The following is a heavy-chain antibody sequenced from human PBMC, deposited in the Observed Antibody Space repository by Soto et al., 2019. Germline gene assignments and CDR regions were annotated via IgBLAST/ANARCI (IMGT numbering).Heavy chain of an antibody. CDR1: GFTFSSYW. CDR2: ISGDGSKT. J-gene: IGHJ4*02. Sequence: GGSLRLSCAASGFTFSSYWMHWVRQAPGKGLVWVSRISGDGSKTSYTDSVKGRFTISRDNAKNTLYLQMNSLRADDTAVYYCARGLRLNYWGQGNLVTVSS. CDR3: ARGLRLNY. D-gene: IGHD2-15*01. V-gene: IGHV3-74*01.